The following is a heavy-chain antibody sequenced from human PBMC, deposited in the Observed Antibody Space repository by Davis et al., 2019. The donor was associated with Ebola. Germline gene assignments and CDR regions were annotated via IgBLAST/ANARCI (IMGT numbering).Heavy chain of an antibody. J-gene: IGHJ4*02. D-gene: IGHD1-26*01. CDR3: AKGYSGSYYRPFDY. CDR1: GFTFSSYS. Sequence: PGGSLRLSCAASGFTFSSYSMNWVRQAPGKGLEWVSYISSSSSTIYYADSVKGRFTISRDNAKNSLYLQMNSLRAEDTALYYCAKGYSGSYYRPFDYWGQGTLVTVSS. CDR2: ISSSSSTI. V-gene: IGHV3-48*01.